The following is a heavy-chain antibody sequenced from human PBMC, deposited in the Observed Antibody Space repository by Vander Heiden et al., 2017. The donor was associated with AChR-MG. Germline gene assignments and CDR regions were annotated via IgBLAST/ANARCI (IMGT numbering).Heavy chain of an antibody. V-gene: IGHV3-53*01. CDR3: ASDGGAVAGRSGYYYYYMDV. J-gene: IGHJ6*03. D-gene: IGHD6-19*01. CDR2: IYSVGST. Sequence: EVKMVESGGGLIQPGGSLRLSCAASGFTASSNYTGWVRQAPGKGLEWVSVIYSVGSTYYADSVKGRFTISRDNSKNTLYLQMNSLRAEDTAVYYCASDGGAVAGRSGYYYYYMDVWGKGTTVTVSS. CDR1: GFTASSNY.